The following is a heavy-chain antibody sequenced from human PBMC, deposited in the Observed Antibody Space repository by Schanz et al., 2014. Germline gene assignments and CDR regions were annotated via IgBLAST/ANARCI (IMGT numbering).Heavy chain of an antibody. Sequence: EVQLVESGGGLVQPGGSVRLSCAASGFTFSGYWMSWVRQAPGKGPEWLANVKQDGIEKYYLESVRGRFTISRDNAKNLVYLQMNSLRAEDTAVYYCARVRYDILTDYYTEYYFDSWGQGTLVAVSS. J-gene: IGHJ4*02. CDR2: VKQDGIEK. D-gene: IGHD3-9*01. CDR1: GFTFSGYW. CDR3: ARVRYDILTDYYTEYYFDS. V-gene: IGHV3-7*01.